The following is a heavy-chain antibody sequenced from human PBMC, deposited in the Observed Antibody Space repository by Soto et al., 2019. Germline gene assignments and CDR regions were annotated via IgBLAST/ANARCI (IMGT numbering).Heavy chain of an antibody. J-gene: IGHJ5*02. CDR2: IIPIFGTA. V-gene: IGHV1-69*12. Sequence: QVQLVQSGAEVKKPGSSVKVSCKASGGTFSSYAITWVRQAPGQGLEWMGGIIPIFGTANYAQKFQGRVTITADESTSTDYKAQSSLRSEDTAVYYCARDRGPSSGYYPYWFDPWGQGTLVTVSS. D-gene: IGHD3-22*01. CDR3: ARDRGPSSGYYPYWFDP. CDR1: GGTFSSYA.